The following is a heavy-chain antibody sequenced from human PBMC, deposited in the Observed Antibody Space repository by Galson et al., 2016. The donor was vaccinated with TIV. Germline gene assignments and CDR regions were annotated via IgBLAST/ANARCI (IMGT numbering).Heavy chain of an antibody. CDR2: ISWNGDII. D-gene: IGHD1/OR15-1a*01. V-gene: IGHV3-9*01. CDR1: GFTFDDYA. CDR3: VKDRWSATTYHYYGMDV. Sequence: SLRLSCAASGFTFDDYALHWVRQAPGKGLEWVSGISWNGDIIGYADFVQGRFTISRDNAKNSLYLQMNSLRDDDTASYYCVKDRWSATTYHYYGMDVWGQGTTVTVSS. J-gene: IGHJ6*02.